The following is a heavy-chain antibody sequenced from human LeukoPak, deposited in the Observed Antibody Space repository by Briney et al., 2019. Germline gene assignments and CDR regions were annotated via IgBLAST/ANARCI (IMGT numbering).Heavy chain of an antibody. CDR1: GGTFSSYA. CDR2: IIPILGIA. Sequence: AASVKVSCKASGGTFSSYAISWVRQAPGQGLEWMGRIIPILGIANYAQKFQGRVTITADKSTSTAYMELSSLRSEDTAAYYCARDVGAVAGSLWFDPWGQGTLVTVPS. CDR3: ARDVGAVAGSLWFDP. V-gene: IGHV1-69*04. D-gene: IGHD6-19*01. J-gene: IGHJ5*02.